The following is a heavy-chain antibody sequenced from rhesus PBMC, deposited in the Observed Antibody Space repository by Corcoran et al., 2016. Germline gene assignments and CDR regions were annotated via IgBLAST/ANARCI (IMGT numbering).Heavy chain of an antibody. J-gene: IGHJ4*01. CDR2: ISPYNGNK. CDR3: TRGGSGSYSPFDY. Sequence: QVQLVQSGAEIKQPGASVKLSCKASGYTFTSYYMHWVRQAPGHGFEWIGLISPYNGNKVSAQNFHGRVTITTDTSTSTGYMELSSLRSEDTAVYYCTRGGSGSYSPFDYWGQGVLVTVSS. D-gene: IGHD3-16*01. CDR1: GYTFTSYY. V-gene: IGHV1-180*01.